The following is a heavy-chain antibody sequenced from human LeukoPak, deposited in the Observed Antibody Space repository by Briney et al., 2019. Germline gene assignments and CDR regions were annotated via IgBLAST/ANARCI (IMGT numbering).Heavy chain of an antibody. D-gene: IGHD2-8*02. J-gene: IGHJ4*02. V-gene: IGHV2-70*04. CDR1: GLSLSTSGMR. CDR3: ARTPGSGAAVLAFFDY. CDR2: IDWDDDK. Sequence: SGPTLVNPTQTLTLTCTFVGLSLSTSGMRVSWIRQPPGKALECLARIDWDDDKFYSTSLKTRLIISKDTSKNQVVLTMTNMDPVDTATYYCARTPGSGAAVLAFFDYWGQGTLVTVSS.